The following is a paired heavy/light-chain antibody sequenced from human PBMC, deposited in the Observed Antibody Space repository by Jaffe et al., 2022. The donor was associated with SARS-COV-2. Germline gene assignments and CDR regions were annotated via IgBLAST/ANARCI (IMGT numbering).Light chain of an antibody. V-gene: IGKV3-15*01. CDR2: GAS. CDR1: QSVRNN. J-gene: IGKJ2*01. Sequence: EIVMTQSPATLSVSPGERVTLSCRASQSVRNNLAWYQQKPGQAPRLLIYGASTRATGIPARFSGSGSWTEFTLTISSLQSDDFAVYYCQEYNSWLMYTFGQGTKLEI. CDR3: QEYNSWLMYT.
Heavy chain of an antibody. J-gene: IGHJ4*02. D-gene: IGHD3-22*01. CDR3: ATMMIRPGERTWASCFDY. V-gene: IGHV3-23*01. Sequence: EVQLLESGGGLVQPGGSLRLSCAASGFTFSSYAMSWVRQAPGKGLEWVSSITGSGGSTYYADSVKGRFTISRDNSKNTLYLQMNSLRAEDTAIYYCATMMIRPGERTWASCFDYWGQGALVTVSS. CDR1: GFTFSSYA. CDR2: ITGSGGST.